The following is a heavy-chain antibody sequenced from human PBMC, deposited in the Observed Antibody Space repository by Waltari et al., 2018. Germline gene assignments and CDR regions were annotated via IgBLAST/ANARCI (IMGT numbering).Heavy chain of an antibody. CDR2: IKADGSEK. Sequence: EVQLVESGGGLVQSGGSQRLSCAASGFTLRTYYMKWVRQAPGKGLEWVASIKADGSEKYYVDSVKGRFTISRDDAENSLYLQMSNLRAEDTAVYYCTRWDVWGKGTMVTVSS. CDR3: TRWDV. V-gene: IGHV3-7*01. CDR1: GFTLRTYY. J-gene: IGHJ6*04.